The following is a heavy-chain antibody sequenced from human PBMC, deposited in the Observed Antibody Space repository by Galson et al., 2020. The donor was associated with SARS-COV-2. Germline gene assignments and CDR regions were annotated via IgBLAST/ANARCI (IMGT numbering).Heavy chain of an antibody. V-gene: IGHV4-34*01. J-gene: IGHJ6*02. D-gene: IGHD4-17*01. CDR2: INHSGST. Sequence: SETLSLTCAVYGGSFSGYYWSWIRQPPGKGLEWIGEINHSGSTNYNPSLKSRVTISVDTSKNQFSLKLSSVTATATAAHYCARGRAVTTFYYYYGMDVWGQGTTVTVSS. CDR3: ARGRAVTTFYYYYGMDV. CDR1: GGSFSGYY.